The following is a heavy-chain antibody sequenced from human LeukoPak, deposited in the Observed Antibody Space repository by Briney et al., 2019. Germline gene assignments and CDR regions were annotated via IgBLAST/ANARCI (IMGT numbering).Heavy chain of an antibody. J-gene: IGHJ4*02. CDR3: AREGLLYYFDY. CDR1: GFTFSSFA. V-gene: IGHV3-30*04. Sequence: PGRSLSLFCAASGFTFSSFAMHWVRQAPGKGLEWVAVISYDGRNKYYADSVKGRFTISRHNSKNTLYLQMNSLKAEDTAVYYCAREGLLYYFDYWGQGTLVTVSS. CDR2: ISYDGRNK.